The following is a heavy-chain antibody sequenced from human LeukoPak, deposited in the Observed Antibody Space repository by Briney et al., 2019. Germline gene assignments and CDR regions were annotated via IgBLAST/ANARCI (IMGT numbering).Heavy chain of an antibody. V-gene: IGHV3-30*18. CDR3: AKDYDSSGYYYVDY. CDR2: ISYDGSNK. J-gene: IGHJ4*02. CDR1: GFTFSSYG. Sequence: GGSLRLSCAASGFTFSSYGMHWVRQAPGKGLEWVAVISYDGSNKYYADSVKGRFTISRDNSKNTLYLQMNSPRAEDTAVNYCAKDYDSSGYYYVDYWGQGTLVTVSS. D-gene: IGHD3-22*01.